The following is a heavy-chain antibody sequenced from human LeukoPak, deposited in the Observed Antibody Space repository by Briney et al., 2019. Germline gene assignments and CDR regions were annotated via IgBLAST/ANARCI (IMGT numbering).Heavy chain of an antibody. Sequence: SGTLSLTCTASGGSINSHYWHWLRQPPGTRLEWIGYVYYTGGTNYKSSLEGRVTISVATSKKQFYLRLTSVTAADTALYYCARGSIYDFDSWGQGTLVSVSS. J-gene: IGHJ4*02. CDR1: GGSINSHY. V-gene: IGHV4-59*11. CDR3: ARGSIYDFDS. D-gene: IGHD3-3*02. CDR2: VYYTGGT.